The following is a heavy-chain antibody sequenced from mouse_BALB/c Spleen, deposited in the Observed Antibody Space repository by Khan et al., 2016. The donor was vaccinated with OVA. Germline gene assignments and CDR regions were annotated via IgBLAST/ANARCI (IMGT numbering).Heavy chain of an antibody. Sequence: QVQLQQSGTELARPGASVKLSCKASGYTFTSYWMQWVKQRPGQGLEWIGAIYPGDGNTRYTQKFKGKATLTADKSSSTAYMQLSSLVSEDSAVDFCVRGGITTGYFDYWGQGTTRTVAA. J-gene: IGHJ2*01. V-gene: IGHV1-87*01. CDR1: GYTFTSYW. CDR3: VRGGITTGYFDY. CDR2: IYPGDGNT. D-gene: IGHD1-1*01.